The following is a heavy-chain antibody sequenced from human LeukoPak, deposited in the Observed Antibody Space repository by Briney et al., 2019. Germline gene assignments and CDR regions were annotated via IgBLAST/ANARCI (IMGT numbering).Heavy chain of an antibody. CDR1: GFTSSSYG. J-gene: IGHJ4*02. Sequence: AGGSLRLSCAASGFTSSSYGMHWVRQAPGKGLEWVAVISYDGSNKYYADSVKGRFTISRDNSKNTLYLQMNSLRAEDTAVYYCAKEGHGSSLDYWGQGTLVTVSS. V-gene: IGHV3-30*18. CDR3: AKEGHGSSLDY. D-gene: IGHD6-13*01. CDR2: ISYDGSNK.